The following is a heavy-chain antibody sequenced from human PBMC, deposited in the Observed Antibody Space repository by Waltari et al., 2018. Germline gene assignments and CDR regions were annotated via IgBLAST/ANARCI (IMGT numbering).Heavy chain of an antibody. CDR2: IYTRGST. D-gene: IGHD1-7*01. CDR1: GDSISNYY. Sequence: QVQLQESGPGLVKPSETLSLTCTVAGDSISNYYWTWIRQPAGNGLEWIGRIYTRGSTNYNPSLKSRVTMSVDTSKNQFSLKLSAVTAADTAVYYCARDGGISGTTSWGQGTLVTVSS. J-gene: IGHJ5*02. CDR3: ARDGGISGTTS. V-gene: IGHV4-4*07.